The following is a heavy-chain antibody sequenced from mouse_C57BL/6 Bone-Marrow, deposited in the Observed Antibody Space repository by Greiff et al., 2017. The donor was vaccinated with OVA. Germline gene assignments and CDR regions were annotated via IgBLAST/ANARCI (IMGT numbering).Heavy chain of an antibody. D-gene: IGHD1-1*01. CDR3: ARYRTVVVPGY. J-gene: IGHJ2*01. CDR1: GFTFTDYY. V-gene: IGHV7-3*01. Sequence: DVKLVESGGGLVQPGGSLSLSCAASGFTFTDYYMSWVRQPPGKALEWLGFISTKANGSTTEYSASVKGRFTISRDNSQSIRYLQMNALRAEDSATYYCARYRTVVVPGYWGQGTTLTVSS. CDR2: ISTKANGSTT.